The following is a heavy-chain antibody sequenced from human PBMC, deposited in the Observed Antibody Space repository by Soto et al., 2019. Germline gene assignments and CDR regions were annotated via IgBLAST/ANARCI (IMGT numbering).Heavy chain of an antibody. CDR1: GGSLSSYY. CDR3: ARVTSGYRPHFEY. V-gene: IGHV4-59*01. CDR2: IYYSGST. D-gene: IGHD3-3*01. Sequence: QVQLQESGPGLVKPSETLSLTCTVSGGSLSSYYWSWIRQPPGKGLECIGYIYYSGSTNYKPSLKSRATISVGTSKNQFSLKLSSVTAADTAVYYCARVTSGYRPHFEYWGQGTLVTVSS. J-gene: IGHJ4*02.